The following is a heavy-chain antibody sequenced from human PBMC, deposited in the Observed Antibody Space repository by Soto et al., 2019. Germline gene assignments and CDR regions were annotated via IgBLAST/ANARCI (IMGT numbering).Heavy chain of an antibody. D-gene: IGHD1-26*01. CDR1: ALPFISYA. V-gene: IGHV3-23*01. CDR2: IAGSGGDI. J-gene: IGHJ4*02. CDR3: AKKYRGTYPFDN. Sequence: PGWSLRVSCAASALPFISYAMAWVRQAPGRGLEWVSSIAGSGGDISYADSVKGRFTISRDNSKNTLYLQMDSLRAEDTAIYYCAKKYRGTYPFDNWGQGTLVTGSS.